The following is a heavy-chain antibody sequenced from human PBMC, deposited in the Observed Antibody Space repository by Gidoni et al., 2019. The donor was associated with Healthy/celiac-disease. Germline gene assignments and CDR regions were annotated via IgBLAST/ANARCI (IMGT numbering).Heavy chain of an antibody. D-gene: IGHD1-26*01. V-gene: IGHV3-66*02. J-gene: IGHJ6*02. CDR3: AGLVGATKTHYYYYGMDV. Sequence: EVQLVESGGGLVQPGGSLRLSCAASGFTFSSNYMSWVRQAPGKGLGWVSVIYSGGSTYYADSVKGRFTISRDNSKNTLYLQMNSLRAEDTAVYYCAGLVGATKTHYYYYGMDVWGQGTTVTVSS. CDR2: IYSGGST. CDR1: GFTFSSNY.